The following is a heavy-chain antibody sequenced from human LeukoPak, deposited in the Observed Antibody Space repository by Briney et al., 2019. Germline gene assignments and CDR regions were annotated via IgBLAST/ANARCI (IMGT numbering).Heavy chain of an antibody. CDR1: GYTFTSYG. Sequence: ASVKVSCKASGYTFTSYGISWVRQAPGQGLEWMGWISAYNGNTNYAQKLQGRVTMTTDTSTSTACMELRSLRSDDTAVYYCARVVTGLWFGESVDYWGQGALVTVSS. V-gene: IGHV1-18*04. D-gene: IGHD3-10*01. J-gene: IGHJ4*02. CDR2: ISAYNGNT. CDR3: ARVVTGLWFGESVDY.